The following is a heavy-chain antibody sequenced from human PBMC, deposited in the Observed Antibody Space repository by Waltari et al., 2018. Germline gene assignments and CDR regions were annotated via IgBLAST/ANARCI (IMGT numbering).Heavy chain of an antibody. D-gene: IGHD2-15*01. J-gene: IGHJ4*02. V-gene: IGHV4-38-2*01. Sequence: QVQLQESGPGLVKPSETLSLPCAVSGSSIRSGYYWGWIRQPPGKGLEWIGSIYHSGSTHYNPALKSRVTISVDTSKNQFSLKLSSVTAADTAVYYCARHRRYCSGGSCLFDYWGQGTLVTVSS. CDR1: GSSIRSGYY. CDR3: ARHRRYCSGGSCLFDY. CDR2: IYHSGST.